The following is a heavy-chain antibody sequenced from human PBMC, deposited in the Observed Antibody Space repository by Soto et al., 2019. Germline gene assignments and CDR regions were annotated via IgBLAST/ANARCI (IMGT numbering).Heavy chain of an antibody. CDR1: GYTFTSYG. CDR3: ARGPKGYCRSTSCSPYYYYYGMDV. J-gene: IGHJ6*02. D-gene: IGHD2-2*01. Sequence: ASVKVSCKASGYTFTSYGISWVRQAPGQGLEWMGWISAYNGNTNYAQKLQGRVTMTTDTSTSTAYMELRSLRSDDTAVYYCARGPKGYCRSTSCSPYYYYYGMDVWGQGTTVTVSS. CDR2: ISAYNGNT. V-gene: IGHV1-18*01.